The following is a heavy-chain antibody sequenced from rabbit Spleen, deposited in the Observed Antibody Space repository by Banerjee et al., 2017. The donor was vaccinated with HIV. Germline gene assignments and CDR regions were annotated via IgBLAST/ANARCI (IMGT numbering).Heavy chain of an antibody. CDR3: ARGSATMTMVITGFYLNL. CDR2: IDPIFDTT. J-gene: IGHJ4*01. CDR1: GFDFSRYG. Sequence: QQQLVESGGGLVQPGGSLTLTCKASGFDFSRYGVSWVRQAPGKGLEWIGYIDPIFDTTYYASWAKGRFTISKTSSTTVTLQMTSLTAADTATYFCARGSATMTMVITGFYLNLWGPGTLVTVS. D-gene: IGHD2-1*01. V-gene: IGHV1S45*01.